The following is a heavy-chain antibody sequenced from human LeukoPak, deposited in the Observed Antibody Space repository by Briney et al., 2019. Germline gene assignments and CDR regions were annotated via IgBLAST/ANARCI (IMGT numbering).Heavy chain of an antibody. CDR3: ARVKRGARYYYYMDV. CDR2: IIPIFGTA. J-gene: IGHJ6*03. D-gene: IGHD3-10*01. Sequence: VASVKVSCKASGGTFSSYAISWVRRAPGQGLEWMGGIIPIFGTANYAQKFQGRVTITTDESTSTAYMELSSLRSEDTAVYYCARVKRGARYYYYMDVWGKGTTVTVSS. CDR1: GGTFSSYA. V-gene: IGHV1-69*05.